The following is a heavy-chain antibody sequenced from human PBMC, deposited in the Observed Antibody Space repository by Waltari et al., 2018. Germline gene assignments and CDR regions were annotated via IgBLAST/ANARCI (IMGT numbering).Heavy chain of an antibody. V-gene: IGHV3-23*01. CDR2: ISGSGGST. D-gene: IGHD3-22*01. J-gene: IGHJ3*02. CDR3: AKLYIHSSSYYEDAFDI. CDR1: GFTFSNYP. Sequence: EVQLLESGGGLVQPGGSLRLPCAACGFTFSNYPLNWVRQAPGKGLERVSGISGSGGSTYYADSVKGRFTISRDNSKNTLSLQMNSLRAEDTAVYYCAKLYIHSSSYYEDAFDIWGQGTLVTVSS.